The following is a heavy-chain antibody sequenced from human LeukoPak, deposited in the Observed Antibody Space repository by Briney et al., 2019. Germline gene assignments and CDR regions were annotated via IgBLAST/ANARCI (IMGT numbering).Heavy chain of an antibody. Sequence: GASVKGSCKASGYTFTGYYMHWVRQAPGQGLEWMGWINPNSGGTNYAQKFQGRVTMTRDTSISTAYMELSRLRSDDTAVYYCARGLKYSSSWSNWFDPWGQGTLVTVSS. J-gene: IGHJ5*02. D-gene: IGHD6-13*01. V-gene: IGHV1-2*02. CDR2: INPNSGGT. CDR3: ARGLKYSSSWSNWFDP. CDR1: GYTFTGYY.